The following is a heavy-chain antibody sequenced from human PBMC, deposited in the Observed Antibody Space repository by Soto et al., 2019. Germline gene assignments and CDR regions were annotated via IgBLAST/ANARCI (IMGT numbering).Heavy chain of an antibody. J-gene: IGHJ4*02. CDR3: QRVGGDTAMVTGY. D-gene: IGHD5-18*01. Sequence: XSVKVSCSPSGYCFISYGSLWVRQAPGQGLEWMGWISANTGNTNYAQKLQGRVTMTTDTSTSTAYMELRSLRSDDTAVYYCQRVGGDTAMVTGYWGQGTLVTVSS. V-gene: IGHV1-18*04. CDR1: GYCFISYG. CDR2: ISANTGNT.